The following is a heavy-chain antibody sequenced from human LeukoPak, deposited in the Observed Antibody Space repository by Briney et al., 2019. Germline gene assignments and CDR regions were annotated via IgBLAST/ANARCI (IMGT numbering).Heavy chain of an antibody. V-gene: IGHV3-49*04. CDR2: IRSKAYGGTT. CDR1: GFIFGDHA. Sequence: GGSLRLSCTASGFIFGDHAMGWVRQAPGKGLEWVGFIRSKAYGGTTEYAASVKGRFTISRDDSEGIAYLQMNSLRIDDTAVYYCARGPIHLWLHNGMDVWGQGTTVIVFS. J-gene: IGHJ6*02. CDR3: ARGPIHLWLHNGMDV. D-gene: IGHD5-18*01.